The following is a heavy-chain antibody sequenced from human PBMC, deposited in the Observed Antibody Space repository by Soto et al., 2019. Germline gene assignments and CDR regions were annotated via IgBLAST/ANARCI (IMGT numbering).Heavy chain of an antibody. V-gene: IGHV3-48*02. CDR3: ARRRDPHKYIHY. J-gene: IGHJ4*02. CDR1: GFTFDDYG. Sequence: GGSVRLSCAASGFTFDDYGMNWVRQAPGKRLEWVSFISFSGNTIYYADSVRGRFTISRDNAKSTLFLQMNSLRDDDTATYYCARRRDPHKYIHYWCRGTLVTASS. CDR2: ISFSGNTI.